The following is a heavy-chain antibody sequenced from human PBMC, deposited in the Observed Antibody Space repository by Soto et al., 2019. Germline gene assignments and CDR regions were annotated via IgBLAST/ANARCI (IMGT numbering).Heavy chain of an antibody. CDR2: VSWNSGHI. CDR3: VRGYSTNWHNWFDP. Sequence: GGSLRLSCAASGFTFDDYAMHWVRQAPGKGLEWVSGVSWNSGHIGYADSVKGRFTISRDNAKNTLYLQMDSLRAEDTAVYYCVRGYSTNWHNWFDPWGQGTLVTVSS. D-gene: IGHD6-13*01. J-gene: IGHJ5*02. V-gene: IGHV3-9*01. CDR1: GFTFDDYA.